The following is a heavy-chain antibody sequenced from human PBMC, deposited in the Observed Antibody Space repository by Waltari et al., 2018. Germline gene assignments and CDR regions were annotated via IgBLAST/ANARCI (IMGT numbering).Heavy chain of an antibody. J-gene: IGHJ4*02. D-gene: IGHD1-1*01. Sequence: QVQLQQWGAGLLKPSETLSLTCGVRGGSFSSYYWSWIRQSPGKGLEWIGEIFHSGNTNYNSSLKSRVTMSMDTSKNQFSLTLTSVTAADTAVYYCVRSQWKVSLFDFWGQGTRISVSS. CDR1: GGSFSSYY. CDR2: IFHSGNT. V-gene: IGHV4-34*12. CDR3: VRSQWKVSLFDF.